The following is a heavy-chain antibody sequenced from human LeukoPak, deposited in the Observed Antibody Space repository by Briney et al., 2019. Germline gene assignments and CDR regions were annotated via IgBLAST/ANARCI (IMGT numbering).Heavy chain of an antibody. CDR2: IYISGST. V-gene: IGHV4-4*07. CDR1: GDSISSSY. D-gene: IGHD5-12*01. J-gene: IGHJ4*02. CDR3: ARERDEEAAIRFDY. Sequence: SETLSLTCTVSGDSISSSYWSWIRQPAGKGLEYIGRIYISGSTNYNPSLKSRVTMSLDTSKNQFSLKLTSVTAADTAVYYCARERDEEAAIRFDYWGRGTLVTVSS.